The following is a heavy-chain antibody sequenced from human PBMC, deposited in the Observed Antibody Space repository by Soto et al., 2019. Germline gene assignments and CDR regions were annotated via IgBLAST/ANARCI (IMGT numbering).Heavy chain of an antibody. J-gene: IGHJ5*02. Sequence: QVQLVQSGAEVKKPGASVKVSCKASGYTFTGYYMHWVRQAPGQGLEWMGWINPNSGGTNYAQKFQGRVTMTRYTSISTAYMELSRLRSDDTAVYYCAIDRDSSGWYRPPVWFDPWGQGTLVTVSS. V-gene: IGHV1-2*02. CDR3: AIDRDSSGWYRPPVWFDP. D-gene: IGHD6-13*01. CDR2: INPNSGGT. CDR1: GYTFTGYY.